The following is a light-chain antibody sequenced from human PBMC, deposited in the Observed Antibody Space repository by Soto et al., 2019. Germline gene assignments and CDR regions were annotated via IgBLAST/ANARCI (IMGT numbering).Light chain of an antibody. CDR2: YDS. Sequence: SYELTQPPSVSVAPGKTARITCGGNNIGSKSVHWYQQKPGQAPVLVIYYDSDRPSGIPERFSGSNSGNTATLTISRVEAGDEADYYCQVWDSSSDPWVFGGVTKLTVL. CDR3: QVWDSSSDPWV. J-gene: IGLJ3*02. V-gene: IGLV3-21*04. CDR1: NIGSKS.